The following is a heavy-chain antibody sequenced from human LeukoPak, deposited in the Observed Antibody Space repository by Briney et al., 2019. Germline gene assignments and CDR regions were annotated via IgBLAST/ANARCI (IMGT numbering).Heavy chain of an antibody. J-gene: IGHJ4*02. CDR2: IHYTGIT. CDR1: GASISSYY. V-gene: IGHV4-59*01. D-gene: IGHD5-24*01. CDR3: AKGRDDCNYGDY. Sequence: SETLSLTCTVSGASISSYYWSWIRQSPGKGLEWIGYIHYTGITKYNPSLQSRVTISVDTSKNQFSLRLNSVTAADTAVYYCAKGRDDCNYGDYWGPGT.